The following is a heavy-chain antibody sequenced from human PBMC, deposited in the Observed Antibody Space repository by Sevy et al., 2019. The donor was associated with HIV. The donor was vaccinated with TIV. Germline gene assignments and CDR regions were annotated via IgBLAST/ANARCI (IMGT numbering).Heavy chain of an antibody. D-gene: IGHD5-12*01. J-gene: IGHJ3*02. Sequence: GGSLRLSCAASEFTFSSYAMHWVRQAPGKGLEWVAVISYDGSNKYYADSVKGRFTISRDNSKNTLYLQMNSLRAEDTAVYYCARVGSGLVVIAFDIWGQGTMVTVSS. CDR1: EFTFSSYA. V-gene: IGHV3-30-3*01. CDR2: ISYDGSNK. CDR3: ARVGSGLVVIAFDI.